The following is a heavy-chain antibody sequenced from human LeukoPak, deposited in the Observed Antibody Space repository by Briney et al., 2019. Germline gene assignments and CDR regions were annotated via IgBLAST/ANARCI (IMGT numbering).Heavy chain of an antibody. J-gene: IGHJ4*02. CDR1: GFTFSSYA. V-gene: IGHV3-23*01. D-gene: IGHD1-26*01. CDR3: AKDESGSYSPNFDY. CDR2: ISGSGGST. Sequence: GGSLRLSCAASGFTFSSYAMSWVRQAPVKGLEWVSAISGSGGSTYYADSVKGRFTISRDNSKNTLYLQMNSLRAEDTAVYYCAKDESGSYSPNFDYWGQGTLVTVSS.